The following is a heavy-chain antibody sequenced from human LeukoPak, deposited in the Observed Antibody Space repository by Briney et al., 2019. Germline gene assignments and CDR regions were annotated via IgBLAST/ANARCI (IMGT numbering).Heavy chain of an antibody. J-gene: IGHJ4*02. CDR1: GFTFSSYA. Sequence: GGSLRLSCAASGFTFSSYAMSWVRQAPGKGLEWVSAISGSGGSTYYADSVKGRFTISRDNSKNTLYLQMNSLRAEDTAVYYCAKVVGAGQQLLHYFDYWGQGTLVTVSS. D-gene: IGHD6-13*01. CDR3: AKVVGAGQQLLHYFDY. CDR2: ISGSGGST. V-gene: IGHV3-23*01.